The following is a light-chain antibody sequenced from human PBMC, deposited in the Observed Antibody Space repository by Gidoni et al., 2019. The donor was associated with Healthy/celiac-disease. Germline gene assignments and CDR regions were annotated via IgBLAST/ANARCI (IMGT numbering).Light chain of an antibody. CDR2: EVS. CDR1: QSLLHSVGKTY. CDR3: MQSIQLSWT. V-gene: IGKV2D-29*01. J-gene: IGKJ1*01. Sequence: DIVMTQTPLSLSVTPAQPASIYCKSSQSLLHSVGKTYLYWYLQKPGQPPQLLIYEVSNLFSGVPDRCSGSGSGTDVRPKISRVEAEDGGVYYRMQSIQLSWTFGQGTKVEIK.